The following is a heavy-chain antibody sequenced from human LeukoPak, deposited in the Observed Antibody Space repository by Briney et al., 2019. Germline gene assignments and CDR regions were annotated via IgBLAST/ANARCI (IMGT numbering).Heavy chain of an antibody. D-gene: IGHD3-3*01. CDR3: ASTTDYDFWSGYLSS. Sequence: ASVKVSCKASGYTFTGYYMHWVRQAPGQGLEWMGRINPNSGGTNYAQKFQGRVTMTRDTSISTAYMELSRLRSDDTAVYYCASTTDYDFWSGYLSSWGQGTLVTVSS. CDR2: INPNSGGT. J-gene: IGHJ4*02. V-gene: IGHV1-2*06. CDR1: GYTFTGYY.